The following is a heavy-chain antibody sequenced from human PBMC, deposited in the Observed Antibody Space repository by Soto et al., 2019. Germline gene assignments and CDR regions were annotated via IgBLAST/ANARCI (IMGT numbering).Heavy chain of an antibody. V-gene: IGHV5-51*01. CDR2: ISPFDSDT. J-gene: IGHJ6*02. CDR3: ARTSAGGKYYYGMDV. CDR1: GYSFTSYW. Sequence: GESLKISCKGSGYSFTSYWIGWVRQMPGKGLEWMGIISPFDSDTRYSPSFQGQVTISADKSITTAYLQWRSLKASDTAMYYCARTSAGGKYYYGMDVWGQGTLVTVSS. D-gene: IGHD6-13*01.